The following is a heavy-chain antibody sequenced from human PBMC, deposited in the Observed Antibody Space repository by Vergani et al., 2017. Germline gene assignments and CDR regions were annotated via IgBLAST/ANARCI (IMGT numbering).Heavy chain of an antibody. D-gene: IGHD4-23*01. Sequence: EVQLVESGGGLVQPGRSLRLSCAASGFTFDDYAMHWVRQAPGKGLEWVSGISWNSGSIGYADSVKGRFTISRDNAKNSLYLQMNSLRAEDTALYYCAKESLDYGSNIYAFDIWGQGTMVTVSS. CDR1: GFTFDDYA. CDR2: ISWNSGSI. CDR3: AKESLDYGSNIYAFDI. V-gene: IGHV3-9*01. J-gene: IGHJ3*02.